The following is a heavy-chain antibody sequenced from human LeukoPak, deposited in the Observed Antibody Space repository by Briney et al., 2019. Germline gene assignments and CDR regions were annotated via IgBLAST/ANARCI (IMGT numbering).Heavy chain of an antibody. J-gene: IGHJ3*02. CDR2: IKNKADRGTT. CDR3: TREGYGTFDM. Sequence: GGSLRLSCAASGFSLSNAYINWVRQAPGEGLEWVGLIKNKADRGTTEYAAPVKDRFTVSRDDSKNTVYLQMGSLRTEDTAIYYRTREGYGTFDMWGQGTMVTVSS. CDR1: GFSLSNAY. D-gene: IGHD2-15*01. V-gene: IGHV3-15*01.